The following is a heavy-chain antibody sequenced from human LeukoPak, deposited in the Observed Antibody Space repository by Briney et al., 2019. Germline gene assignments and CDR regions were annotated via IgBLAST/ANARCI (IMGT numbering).Heavy chain of an antibody. Sequence: GGSLRLSCAASGFTVSANYMSWVRQAPGKGLEGVSFIYSGGTTYYDESAKGGLTTSSNNTTNTLFLQMNSLRAEDTAVYYCATLRDLLWFGELLNWGQGTLVTVSS. D-gene: IGHD3-10*01. CDR2: IYSGGTT. J-gene: IGHJ4*02. V-gene: IGHV3-66*01. CDR3: ATLRDLLWFGELLN. CDR1: GFTVSANY.